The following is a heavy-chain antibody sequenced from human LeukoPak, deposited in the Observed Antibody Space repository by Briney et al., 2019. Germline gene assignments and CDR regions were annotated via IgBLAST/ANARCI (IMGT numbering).Heavy chain of an antibody. J-gene: IGHJ6*03. CDR2: IKQDGSEK. D-gene: IGHD3-10*01. CDR1: GFTFSSYG. CDR3: ARDMYYYGSGSYLHYYYYYMDV. Sequence: PGGSLRLSCAASGFTFSSYGMHWVRQAPGKGLEWVANIKQDGSEKYYVDSVKGRFTISRDNAKNSLSLQMNSLRAEDTAVYYCARDMYYYGSGSYLHYYYYYMDVWGKGTTVTVSS. V-gene: IGHV3-7*01.